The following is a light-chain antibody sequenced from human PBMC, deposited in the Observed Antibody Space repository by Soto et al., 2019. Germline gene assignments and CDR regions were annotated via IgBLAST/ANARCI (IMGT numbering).Light chain of an antibody. J-gene: IGKJ1*01. CDR3: QQTYRHPRT. CDR2: GSS. Sequence: DIQMTQSPSSVSASVGDSVSFACQSSQTVKNNVNWYQHKRGKAHKLLISGSSNLQNGVPPRFSGSGTGTDFTLTIISLQPEDAATYYCQQTYRHPRTFGQGTSVDIK. V-gene: IGKV1-39*01. CDR1: QTVKNN.